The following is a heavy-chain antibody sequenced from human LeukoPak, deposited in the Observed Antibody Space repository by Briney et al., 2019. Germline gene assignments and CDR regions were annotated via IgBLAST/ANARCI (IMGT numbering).Heavy chain of an antibody. Sequence: GGSLRLPCGASGGNFDDYAMHWVRQSPGTGLEGVAGLNWDSRSMAYADSVRGRFTISRDNAKNSLYLQMNSLRAEDTAVYYCAREERPVVVVDSSDYYYDAFDIWGQGTMVTVSS. CDR2: LNWDSRSM. D-gene: IGHD3-22*01. V-gene: IGHV3-9*01. CDR3: AREERPVVVVDSSDYYYDAFDI. J-gene: IGHJ3*02. CDR1: GGNFDDYA.